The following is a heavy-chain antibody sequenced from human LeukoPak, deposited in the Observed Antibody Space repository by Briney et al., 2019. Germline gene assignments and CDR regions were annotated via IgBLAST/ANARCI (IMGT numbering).Heavy chain of an antibody. CDR1: GGSMTGYY. V-gene: IGHV4-59*01. D-gene: IGHD6-13*01. Sequence: PSETLSLTCTVSGGSMTGYYWIWIRQPPGKGLEWIGYIYYSGTTNYNPSLKSRVTIAVDTSKNQFSPKLSSVTAADTAVYYCARGVYIAAAQYGYWGQGTLVTVSS. CDR3: ARGVYIAAAQYGY. CDR2: IYYSGTT. J-gene: IGHJ4*02.